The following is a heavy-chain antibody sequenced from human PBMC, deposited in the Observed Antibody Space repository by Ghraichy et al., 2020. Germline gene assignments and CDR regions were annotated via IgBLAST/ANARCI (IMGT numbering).Heavy chain of an antibody. Sequence: GGSLRLSCAASGFAFSSYWMSWVRQAPGKGLEWVANTKPDGSENYYVGSVKGRFTISRDNAKNSLYLQMNSLRAEDTAVYYCARGDYFDSSGYFADAFDIGGQGTMVTVSS. CDR2: TKPDGSEN. D-gene: IGHD3-22*01. V-gene: IGHV3-7*01. CDR1: GFAFSSYW. CDR3: ARGDYFDSSGYFADAFDI. J-gene: IGHJ3*02.